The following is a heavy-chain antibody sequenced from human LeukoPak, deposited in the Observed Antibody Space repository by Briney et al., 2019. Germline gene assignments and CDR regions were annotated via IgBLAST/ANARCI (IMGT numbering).Heavy chain of an antibody. V-gene: IGHV3-21*01. CDR3: ASTNYDSSGYYPYYFDY. D-gene: IGHD3-22*01. Sequence: GGSLRLSCAASGFTFSSYSMNWVRQAPGKGLEWFSSISSSSSYIYYADSVKGRFTISRDNAKNSLYLQMNSLRAEDTAVYYCASTNYDSSGYYPYYFDYWGQGTLVTVSS. CDR2: ISSSSSYI. CDR1: GFTFSSYS. J-gene: IGHJ4*02.